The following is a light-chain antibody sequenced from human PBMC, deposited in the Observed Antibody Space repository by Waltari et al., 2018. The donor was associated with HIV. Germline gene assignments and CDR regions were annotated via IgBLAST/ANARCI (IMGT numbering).Light chain of an antibody. J-gene: IGKJ1*01. Sequence: DIQMTQSPSSLSASVGNRVIMTGRAMQKISTYLNWYQLRPGKPPQLIIYASSTLQSCVSSRFSGSGSGTYFVLTITDLRPVDFATYLCQQSYRPPRTFGQWTTV. CDR3: QQSYRPPRT. V-gene: IGKV1-39*01. CDR1: QKISTY. CDR2: ASS.